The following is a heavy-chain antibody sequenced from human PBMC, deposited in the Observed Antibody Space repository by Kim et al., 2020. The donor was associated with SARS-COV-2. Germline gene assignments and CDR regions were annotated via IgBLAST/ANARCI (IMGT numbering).Heavy chain of an antibody. V-gene: IGHV3-33*01. J-gene: IGHJ5*02. Sequence: SNKYYADAVKGRFTIPRDNSKNTLYLQMNSLRAEDTAVYYCATILYDSSPWGQGTLVTVSS. CDR2: SNK. D-gene: IGHD3-22*01. CDR3: ATILYDSSP.